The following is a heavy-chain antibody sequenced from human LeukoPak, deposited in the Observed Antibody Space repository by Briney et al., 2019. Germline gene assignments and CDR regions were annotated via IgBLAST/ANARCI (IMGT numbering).Heavy chain of an antibody. CDR3: TTDYGSGSNDAFYI. CDR2: INPSGGST. CDR1: GYTFTSYY. J-gene: IGHJ3*02. V-gene: IGHV1-46*01. D-gene: IGHD3-10*01. Sequence: ASVTVSCKPSGYTFTSYYMHWVRQAPGQGLEWMGRINPSGGSTSYATKFQGRITMTRDTSTRTVYMELSSWRSEDTAVYYCTTDYGSGSNDAFYIWGQGTMVTVSS.